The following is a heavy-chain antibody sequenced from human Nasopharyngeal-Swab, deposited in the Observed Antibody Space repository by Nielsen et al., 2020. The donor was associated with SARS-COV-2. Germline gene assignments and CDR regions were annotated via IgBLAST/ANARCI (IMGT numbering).Heavy chain of an antibody. D-gene: IGHD3-22*01. CDR1: GGSFSGYY. V-gene: IGHV4-59*01. CDR3: ARVFDYYDSSGYYIRYYYYYMDV. CDR2: IYYSGSA. Sequence: SETLSLTCAVYGGSFSGYYWSWIRQPPGKGLEWIGYIYYSGSANYNPSLKSRVTISVDTSKNQFSLKLSSVTAADTAVYYCARVFDYYDSSGYYIRYYYYYMDVWGKGTMVTVSS. J-gene: IGHJ6*03.